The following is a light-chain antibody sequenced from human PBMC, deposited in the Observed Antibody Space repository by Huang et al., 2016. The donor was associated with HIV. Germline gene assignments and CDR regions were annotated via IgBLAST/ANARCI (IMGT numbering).Light chain of an antibody. J-gene: IGKJ2*01. CDR2: GAS. V-gene: IGKV3-15*01. CDR1: RSVGNN. Sequence: IVMTQSPATLSVSPGERVTLSFRASRSVGNNLAWYQTKVGQPPRLLIFGASPRATGIAARFSGSGSGTDFTLTISSLQSEDFAVYYCQQYNDWPPWYTFGQGTKLEIK. CDR3: QQYNDWPPWYT.